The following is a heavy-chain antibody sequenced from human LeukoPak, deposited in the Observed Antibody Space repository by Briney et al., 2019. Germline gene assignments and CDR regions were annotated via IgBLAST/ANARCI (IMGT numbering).Heavy chain of an antibody. V-gene: IGHV3-9*01. CDR2: ISGNSGSI. CDR1: GFTFDDYA. CDR3: AREVGAVGPRE. Sequence: GGSLRLSCAASGFTFDDYAMHWVRQAPGECLEWVSGISGNSGSIGYADSVKGRFTISRDNAKNSLYLQMNILRAEDTAIYYCAREVGAVGPREWGQGTLVTVSS. D-gene: IGHD1-26*01. J-gene: IGHJ4*02.